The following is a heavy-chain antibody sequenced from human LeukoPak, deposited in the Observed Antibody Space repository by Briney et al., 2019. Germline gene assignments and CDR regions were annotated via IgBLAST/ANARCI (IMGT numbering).Heavy chain of an antibody. D-gene: IGHD5-12*01. V-gene: IGHV3-66*04. CDR1: GFTVSSNY. CDR3: ARRAVDIVATIEGYFDY. Sequence: GGSLRLSCAASGFTVSSNYMSWVRQAPGKGLEWASVIYSGGSTYYADSVKGRFTISRDNSKNTLYLQMNSLRAEDTAVYYCARRAVDIVATIEGYFDYWGQGTLVTVSS. J-gene: IGHJ4*02. CDR2: IYSGGST.